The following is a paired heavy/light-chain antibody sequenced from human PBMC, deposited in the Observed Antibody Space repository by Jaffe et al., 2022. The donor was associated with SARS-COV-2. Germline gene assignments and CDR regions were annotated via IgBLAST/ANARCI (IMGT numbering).Light chain of an antibody. CDR2: KDS. CDR3: QSADSSGTCVV. CDR1: ALPKKY. V-gene: IGLV3-25*03. Sequence: SYELTQPPSVSVSPGQTARITCSGDALPKKYAYWYQQKPGQAPVMVIYKDSERPSGIPERFSGSSSGTTVTLTISGVQAEDEADYYCQSADSSGTCVVFGGGTKLTVL. J-gene: IGLJ2*01.
Heavy chain of an antibody. J-gene: IGHJ6*02. CDR1: GFTFSIYA. D-gene: IGHD3-3*01. Sequence: EVQLLESGGGLVQPGGSLRLSCAASGFTFSIYAMTWVRQAPGKGLEWVSAISGGGGSTYYADSVKGRFTISRDNSKNTVYLQMNSLRAEDTAAYYCAGGLGDFWSGVGMDVWGQGTTVTVSS. CDR2: ISGGGGST. V-gene: IGHV3-23*01. CDR3: AGGLGDFWSGVGMDV.